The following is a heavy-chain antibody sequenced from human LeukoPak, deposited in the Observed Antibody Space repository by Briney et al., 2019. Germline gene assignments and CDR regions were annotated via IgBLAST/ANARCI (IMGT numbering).Heavy chain of an antibody. CDR1: GGSISSYY. Sequence: SETLSLTCTVSGGSISSYYWSWIRQPPGKGLEWIGYIYYSGSTNYNPSLKSRVTISVDTSKNQFSLKLSSVTAADTDVYYCARDLRIAAAGIYAFDIWGQGTMVTVSS. CDR2: IYYSGST. V-gene: IGHV4-59*01. CDR3: ARDLRIAAAGIYAFDI. J-gene: IGHJ3*02. D-gene: IGHD6-13*01.